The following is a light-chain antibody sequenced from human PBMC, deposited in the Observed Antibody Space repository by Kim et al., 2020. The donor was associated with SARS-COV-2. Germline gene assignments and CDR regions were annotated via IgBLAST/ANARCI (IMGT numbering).Light chain of an antibody. V-gene: IGLV3-1*01. J-gene: IGLJ2*01. CDR3: QAWDSSTGVV. CDR1: KLGDKY. CDR2: QDS. Sequence: SYELTQPPSVSVSPGQTASITCSGDKLGDKYACWYQQKPGQSPVLVIYQDSKRPSGIPERFPGSNSGNTATLTISGTQAMDEADYYCQAWDSSTGVVFGG.